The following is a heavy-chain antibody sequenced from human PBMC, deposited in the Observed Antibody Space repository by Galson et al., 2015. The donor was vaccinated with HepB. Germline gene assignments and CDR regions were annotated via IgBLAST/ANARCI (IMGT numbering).Heavy chain of an antibody. V-gene: IGHV3-11*06. CDR1: GFTFSDYY. Sequence: SLRLSCAASGFTFSDYYVTWIRQAPGKGLEWLSYIGRTPTYTNYADSVKGRFTISRGNAKNSLYLQMNSLRPEDTAVYYCARDLQGTGYSSGSCFDYWGQGILVTVSS. CDR3: ARDLQGTGYSSGSCFDY. D-gene: IGHD5-18*01. CDR2: IGRTPTYT. J-gene: IGHJ4*02.